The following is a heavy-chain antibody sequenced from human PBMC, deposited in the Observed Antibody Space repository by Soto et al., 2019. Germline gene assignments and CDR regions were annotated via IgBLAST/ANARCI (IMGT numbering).Heavy chain of an antibody. CDR1: GYTFTSYG. D-gene: IGHD6-13*01. J-gene: IGHJ5*02. CDR3: ARDLAATGTRWFDP. V-gene: IGHV1-18*04. CDR2: ISADNGNT. Sequence: ASVKVSCKASGYTFTSYGISWLRQSPGQGLEWMGWISADNGNTNYAQKVQGRVTMTTDTTTSTAYMELRSLRSDDTAVYYCARDLAATGTRWFDPWGQGTLVTVTS.